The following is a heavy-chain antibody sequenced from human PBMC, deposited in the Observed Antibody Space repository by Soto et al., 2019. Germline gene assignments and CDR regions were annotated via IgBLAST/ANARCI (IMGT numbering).Heavy chain of an antibody. CDR1: GFTFSSYE. D-gene: IGHD3-22*01. V-gene: IGHV3-48*03. CDR3: ARVEVPFSGYYPY. J-gene: IGHJ4*02. Sequence: GSLRLSCXASGFTFSSYEMNWVRQAPGKGLEWVSYISSSGSTIYYADSVKGRFTISRDNAKNSLYLQMNSLRAEDTAVYYCARVEVPFSGYYPYWGQGTLVTVSS. CDR2: ISSSGSTI.